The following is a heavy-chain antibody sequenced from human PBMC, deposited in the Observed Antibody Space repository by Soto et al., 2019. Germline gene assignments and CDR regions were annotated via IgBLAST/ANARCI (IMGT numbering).Heavy chain of an antibody. CDR2: IYYSGST. Sequence: PSETLSLTCTVSGGSISSGGYYWSWIRQHPGKGLEWIGYIYYSGSTYYNPSLKSRVTISVDTSKNQFSLKLSSVTAADTAVYYCARVNTSYCSGGSCYFHFDYWGQGTLVTVSS. V-gene: IGHV4-31*03. J-gene: IGHJ4*02. CDR3: ARVNTSYCSGGSCYFHFDY. CDR1: GGSISSGGYY. D-gene: IGHD2-15*01.